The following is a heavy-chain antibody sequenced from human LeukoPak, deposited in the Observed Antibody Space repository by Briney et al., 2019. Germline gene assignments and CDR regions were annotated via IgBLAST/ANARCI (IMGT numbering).Heavy chain of an antibody. D-gene: IGHD3-22*01. CDR1: GFTFSSYA. V-gene: IGHV3-23*01. J-gene: IGHJ4*02. CDR2: ISGSGGST. Sequence: GGSLRLSCAASGFTFSSYAMSWVRQAPGKGLEWDSAISGSGGSTYYADSVKGRCTISRDNSKNTLYLQMNSLRAEDTAVYYCAKDPRTYYSDSSGYPFDYWGQGTLVTVSS. CDR3: AKDPRTYYSDSSGYPFDY.